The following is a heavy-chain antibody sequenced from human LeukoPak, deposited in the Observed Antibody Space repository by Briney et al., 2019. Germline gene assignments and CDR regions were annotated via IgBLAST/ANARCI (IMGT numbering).Heavy chain of an antibody. V-gene: IGHV4-4*07. J-gene: IGHJ4*02. CDR2: IYNSGST. Sequence: PSETLSLTCTVSGGSISSYYWSWIRQPAGKGLEWIGRIYNSGSTTYNPSLKSRVTMSVDTSKNQFSLRLTSVTAADTAVYFCARPRLLFGSGPILVWGQGTLVTVSS. CDR1: GGSISSYY. CDR3: ARPRLLFGSGPILV. D-gene: IGHD3-10*01.